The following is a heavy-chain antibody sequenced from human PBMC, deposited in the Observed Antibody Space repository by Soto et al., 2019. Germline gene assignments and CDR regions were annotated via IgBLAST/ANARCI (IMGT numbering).Heavy chain of an antibody. CDR1: GGSISSGGYY. Sequence: QVQLQESGPGLVKPSQTLSLTCTVSGGSISSGGYYWSWIRQHPGKGLEWIGYIYYSGSTYYNPSLKSRITISVDTSKNQFSLKLSSVTAADTAVYYCARERDYYDSSGYYEEGGYYGMDVWGQGTTVTVSS. J-gene: IGHJ6*02. V-gene: IGHV4-31*03. D-gene: IGHD3-22*01. CDR2: IYYSGST. CDR3: ARERDYYDSSGYYEEGGYYGMDV.